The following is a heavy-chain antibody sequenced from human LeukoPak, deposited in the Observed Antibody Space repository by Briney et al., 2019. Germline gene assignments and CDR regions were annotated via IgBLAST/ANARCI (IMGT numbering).Heavy chain of an antibody. Sequence: SETLSLTCAVYGGSFSGYYWSWIRQPPGKGLEWIGEINHSGSTNYNPSLKSRVTISVDTSKNQFSLKLGSVTAADTAVYYCARGVEGGFDYWGQGTLVTVSS. J-gene: IGHJ4*02. D-gene: IGHD1-1*01. CDR1: GGSFSGYY. CDR2: INHSGST. V-gene: IGHV4-34*01. CDR3: ARGVEGGFDY.